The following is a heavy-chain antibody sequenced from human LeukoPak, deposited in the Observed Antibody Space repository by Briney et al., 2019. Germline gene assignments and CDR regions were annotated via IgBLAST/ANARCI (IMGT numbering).Heavy chain of an antibody. CDR2: IYHSGST. J-gene: IGHJ4*02. D-gene: IGHD6-13*01. CDR3: AVVATGIAAAYLAY. CDR1: GGSISSGGYY. V-gene: IGHV4-30-2*01. Sequence: SQTLSLTCTVSGGSISSGGYYWSWIRQPPGKGLEWIGYIYHSGSTYYNPSLKSRVTISVDRSKNQFSLKLSSVTAADTAVYYCAVVATGIAAAYLAYWGQGTLVTVSS.